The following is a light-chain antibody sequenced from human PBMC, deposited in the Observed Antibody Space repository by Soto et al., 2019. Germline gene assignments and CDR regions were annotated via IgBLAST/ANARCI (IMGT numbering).Light chain of an antibody. J-gene: IGLJ7*01. CDR2: EVS. CDR3: TSYTRSSTWV. CDR1: SSDVGGYNY. V-gene: IGLV2-14*01. Sequence: QSALTQPASVSGSPGQSITISCTGTSSDVGGYNYVSWYQQHPGKAPKLMIYEVSNRPSGVSNRFSGSKSGNTASLTISGLQEEDEANYYCTSYTRSSTWVFGGGTQLTVL.